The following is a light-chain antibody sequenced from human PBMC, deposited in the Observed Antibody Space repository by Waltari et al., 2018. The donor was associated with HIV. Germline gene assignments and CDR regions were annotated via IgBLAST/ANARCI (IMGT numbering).Light chain of an antibody. CDR3: CSYAGSYTYV. J-gene: IGLJ1*01. CDR2: DVS. CDR1: SSDVGGYNY. V-gene: IGLV2-11*01. Sequence: QSALTQPRSVSGSPGQSVTISCTGTSSDVGGYNYVPWYQQHPGKAPNVRIYDVSKRPSGVPDRFSGSKSGNTASLTISGLQAEDEADYYCCSYAGSYTYVFGTGTKVTVL.